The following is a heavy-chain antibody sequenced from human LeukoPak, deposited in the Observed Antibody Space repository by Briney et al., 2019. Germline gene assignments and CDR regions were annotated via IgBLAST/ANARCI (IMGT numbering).Heavy chain of an antibody. D-gene: IGHD3-16*01. V-gene: IGHV1-46*01. CDR3: ARDEAGGTFDY. CDR1: GYTFTSYY. Sequence: ASVKVSCKASGYTFTSYYLHWVRQAPGQGLEWVGLIRPSGGSTSFAQEFQGRVTMTRDTSTSTVYMELSSLRSEDTAVYYCARDEAGGTFDYWGQGTLVTVSS. CDR2: IRPSGGST. J-gene: IGHJ4*02.